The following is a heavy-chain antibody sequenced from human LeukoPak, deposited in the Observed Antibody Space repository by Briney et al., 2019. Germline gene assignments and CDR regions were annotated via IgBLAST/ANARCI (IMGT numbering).Heavy chain of an antibody. J-gene: IGHJ4*02. CDR3: AKDLKVYSSGWYEAFDY. CDR1: GFTFSDYY. CDR2: ISSSGSTI. Sequence: GGSLRLSCAASGFTFSDYYMSWIRQAPGKGLEWVSYISSSGSTIYCADSVKGRFTISRDNSKNTLYLQMNSLRAEDAAVYYCAKDLKVYSSGWYEAFDYWGQGTLVTVSS. V-gene: IGHV3-11*01. D-gene: IGHD6-19*01.